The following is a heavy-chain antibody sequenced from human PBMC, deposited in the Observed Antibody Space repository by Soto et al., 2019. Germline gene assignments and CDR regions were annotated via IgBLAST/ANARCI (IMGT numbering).Heavy chain of an antibody. V-gene: IGHV1-2*02. CDR3: AAYDFSGYYYYGMDV. D-gene: IGHD3-3*01. J-gene: IGHJ6*02. CDR2: INPNSGGT. CDR1: GYTFTGYY. Sequence: GASVKVSCKASGYTFTGYYMHWVRQAPGQGLEWMGWINPNSGGTNYAQKFQGRVTMTRDTSISTAYMELSRLRSDDTAVYYCAAYDFSGYYYYGMDVWGQGTTVTVSS.